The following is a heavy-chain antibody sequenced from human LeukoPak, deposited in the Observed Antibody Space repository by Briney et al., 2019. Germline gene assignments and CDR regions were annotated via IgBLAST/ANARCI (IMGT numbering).Heavy chain of an antibody. CDR2: INSDGSNT. D-gene: IGHD6-6*01. J-gene: IGHJ4*02. CDR3: ARAPSAAREVY. V-gene: IGHV3-74*01. Sequence: GGSLRLSCAASGFTFSSSWMHWVRQAPGKGLVWVSRINSDGSNTSYADSVKGPFTISRDNAKNTLYLQMNSLRAEVTAVYYCARAPSAAREVYWGQGTLVTVSS. CDR1: GFTFSSSW.